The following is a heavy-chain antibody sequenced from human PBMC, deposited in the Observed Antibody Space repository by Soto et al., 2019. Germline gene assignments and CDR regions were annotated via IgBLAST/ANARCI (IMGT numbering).Heavy chain of an antibody. CDR2: IIPIFGTA. V-gene: IGHV1-69*01. CDR1: GGTFSSYA. CDR3: ARDKRLAAAGTGYYYGMDA. J-gene: IGHJ6*02. D-gene: IGHD6-13*01. Sequence: QVQLVQSGAEVKKPGSSVKVSCKASGGTFSSYAISWVRQAPGQGLEWMGGIIPIFGTANYAQKFQGRVTITADESTSTAYMELSSLRSEDTAVYYCARDKRLAAAGTGYYYGMDAWGQGTTVTVSS.